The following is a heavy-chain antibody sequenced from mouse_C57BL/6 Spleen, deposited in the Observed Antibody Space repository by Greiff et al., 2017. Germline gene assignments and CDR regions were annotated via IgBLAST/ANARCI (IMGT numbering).Heavy chain of an antibody. CDR1: GYTFTDYE. J-gene: IGHJ2*01. V-gene: IGHV1-15*01. CDR2: IDPETGGT. D-gene: IGHD1-1*01. Sequence: QVQLKESGAELVRPGASVTLSCKASGYTFTDYEMHWVKQTPVPGLEWIGAIDPETGGTAYNQKFKGKAILTADKSSSTAYMELRSLTSEDSAVYYCTRRDYGSSYDYWGQGTTLTVSS. CDR3: TRRDYGSSYDY.